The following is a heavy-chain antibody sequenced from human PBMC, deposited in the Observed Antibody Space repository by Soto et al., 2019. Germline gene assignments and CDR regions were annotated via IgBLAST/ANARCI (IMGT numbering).Heavy chain of an antibody. CDR1: GGTFSTYT. CDR2: IIPIIGII. CDR3: AGDPDSHYNDSHASSYP. D-gene: IGHD4-4*01. Sequence: QVQLVQSGAEVKKPGSSVKVSCKASGGTFSTYTITWVRQAPGQGLEWMGRIIPIIGIINYAQKFQGRVTISADXXXGXTYVELTGLRSDDTAVYYCAGDPDSHYNDSHASSYPWGQGTLVTVSS. J-gene: IGHJ5*02. V-gene: IGHV1-69*08.